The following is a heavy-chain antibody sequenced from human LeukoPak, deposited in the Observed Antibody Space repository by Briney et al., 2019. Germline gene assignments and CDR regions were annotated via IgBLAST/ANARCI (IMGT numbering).Heavy chain of an antibody. J-gene: IGHJ4*02. V-gene: IGHV4-39*01. CDR1: GASLSSSSYY. Sequence: SETLSLTCTVSGASLSSSSYYWGWIRQPPGKGLEWIGSIYYSGSTHYNPSLKSRVTISVDTSKNQFSLKLSYVTAEDTAVYYCARGGSSWYDYFGYWGQGTLVTVSS. CDR2: IYYSGST. D-gene: IGHD6-13*01. CDR3: ARGGSSWYDYFGY.